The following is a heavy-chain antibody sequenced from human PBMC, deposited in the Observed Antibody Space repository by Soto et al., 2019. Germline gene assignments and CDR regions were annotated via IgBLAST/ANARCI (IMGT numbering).Heavy chain of an antibody. CDR2: ISGSGGST. Sequence: GGSLRLSCAASGFTFSSYAMSWVRQAPGKGLEWVSAISGSGGSTYYADSVKGRFTISRDNSKNTLYPQMNSLRAEDTAVYYCAKDPELAPGAYCGGDCYSEDYWGQGTLVTVSS. CDR3: AKDPELAPGAYCGGDCYSEDY. D-gene: IGHD2-21*02. J-gene: IGHJ4*02. V-gene: IGHV3-23*01. CDR1: GFTFSSYA.